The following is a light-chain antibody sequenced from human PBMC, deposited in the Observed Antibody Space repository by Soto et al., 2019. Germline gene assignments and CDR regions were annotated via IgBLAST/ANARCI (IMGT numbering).Light chain of an antibody. CDR1: QSISTH. CDR2: GAS. J-gene: IGKJ3*01. Sequence: DIVMTQSPATLSVSPGERVTLSCRASQSISTHLAWYQQKPGLAPRLLIYGASTRATGVPARFSGSGSGTDFTLTISSLQSEDFAVFYCQQYNTWPPAFTFGPGTTVDIK. CDR3: QQYNTWPPAFT. V-gene: IGKV3-15*01.